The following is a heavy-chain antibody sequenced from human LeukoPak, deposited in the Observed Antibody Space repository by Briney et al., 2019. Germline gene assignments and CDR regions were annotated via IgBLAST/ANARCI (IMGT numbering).Heavy chain of an antibody. V-gene: IGHV3-74*01. D-gene: IGHD2-2*01. CDR3: ARVRITRANWFDP. CDR1: GFTFGSYW. CDR2: INSDGSST. J-gene: IGHJ5*02. Sequence: GGSLRLSCAASGFTFGSYWMHWVRQAPGKGLEWVSRINSDGSSTSYADSVKGRFTISRDIAKNTLYLQMNSLRAEDTAVYYCARVRITRANWFDPWGQGTLVTVSS.